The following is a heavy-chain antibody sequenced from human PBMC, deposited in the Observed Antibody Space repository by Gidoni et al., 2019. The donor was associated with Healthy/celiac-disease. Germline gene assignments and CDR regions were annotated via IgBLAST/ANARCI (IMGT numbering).Heavy chain of an antibody. Sequence: QLQLQESGPGLVKPSETLSLTCTVSGGSISSSSYYWGWIRQPPGKGLEWIGSIYYSGSTYYNPSLKSRVTISVDTSKNQFSLKLSSVTAADTAVYYCARRSYYGPGFYWGQGTLVTVSS. CDR1: GGSISSSSYY. J-gene: IGHJ4*02. D-gene: IGHD3-10*01. CDR3: ARRSYYGPGFY. V-gene: IGHV4-39*01. CDR2: IYYSGST.